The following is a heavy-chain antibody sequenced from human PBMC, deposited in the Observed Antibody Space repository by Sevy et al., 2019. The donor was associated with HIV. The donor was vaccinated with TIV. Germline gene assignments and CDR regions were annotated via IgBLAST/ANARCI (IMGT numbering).Heavy chain of an antibody. D-gene: IGHD6-6*01. CDR2: IWYDGSNK. Sequence: GGSLRLSCAASGFTFSSYGMHWVRQAPGKGLEWVAVIWYDGSNKYYADSVKGRFTISRDNSKNTFHLQMSSLRLEDTGAYYCARGLAALPGYYYGMDVWGQGTTVTVSS. CDR3: ARGLAALPGYYYGMDV. J-gene: IGHJ6*02. V-gene: IGHV3-33*01. CDR1: GFTFSSYG.